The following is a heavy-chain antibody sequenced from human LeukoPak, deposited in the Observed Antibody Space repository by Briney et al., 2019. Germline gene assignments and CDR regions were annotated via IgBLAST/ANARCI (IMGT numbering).Heavy chain of an antibody. D-gene: IGHD2-2*01. CDR2: ISSSGSTI. CDR1: GFTFSDYG. V-gene: IGHV3-48*04. J-gene: IGHJ4*02. CDR3: GKISSRCCYFCWLYD. Sequence: GGSLRLSCGASGFTFSDYGMLWVRQAPGKGLEWVSYISSSGSTIYYADSVKGRFTISRDNAKNSLYLQMNSLRTDDTAVYYCGKISSRCCYFCWLYDWGRGTLVSVSS.